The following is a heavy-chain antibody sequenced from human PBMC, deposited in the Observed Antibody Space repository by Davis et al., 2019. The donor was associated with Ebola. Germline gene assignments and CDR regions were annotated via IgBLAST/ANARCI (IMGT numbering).Heavy chain of an antibody. V-gene: IGHV4-30-2*01. J-gene: IGHJ6*02. CDR3: AREVVVPAAIRGGIYYYGMDV. CDR1: GGSISSGGYS. Sequence: TLSLTCAVSGGSISSGGYSWSWIRQPPGKGLEWIGYIYHSGSTYYNPSLKSRVTISVDTSKNQFSLKLSSVTAADTAVYYCAREVVVPAAIRGGIYYYGMDVWGQGTTVTVSS. CDR2: IYHSGST. D-gene: IGHD2-2*02.